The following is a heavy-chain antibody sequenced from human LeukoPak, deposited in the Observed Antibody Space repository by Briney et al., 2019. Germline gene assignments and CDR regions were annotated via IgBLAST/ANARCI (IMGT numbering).Heavy chain of an antibody. CDR3: ARLGGGKTGPNDAFDI. D-gene: IGHD1-1*01. CDR2: ISGSGTSI. V-gene: IGHV3-23*01. J-gene: IGHJ3*02. Sequence: GGSLRLSCAASGFTFSNFAVVWVRQAPGKGLEWVCAISGSGTSIYYADSVRGRFTISRDNSKSTVSLQMNSLRAEDTAVYYCARLGGGKTGPNDAFDIWGQGTMVTVSS. CDR1: GFTFSNFA.